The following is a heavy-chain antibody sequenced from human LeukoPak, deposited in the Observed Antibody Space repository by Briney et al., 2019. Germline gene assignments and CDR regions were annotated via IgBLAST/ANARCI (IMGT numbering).Heavy chain of an antibody. CDR2: IYSTGNT. J-gene: IGHJ4*02. V-gene: IGHV4-31*03. CDR1: GGSFSSSGYS. Sequence: SQTLSLTCIVSGGSFSSSGYSWSWIRQYPGKGLEWVGYIYSTGNTYYNPSLKSRVVISVDTSKSQFSLRLSSVTAADTAVYYCARALGPYYFDYWGQGTLVTVSS. CDR3: ARALGPYYFDY.